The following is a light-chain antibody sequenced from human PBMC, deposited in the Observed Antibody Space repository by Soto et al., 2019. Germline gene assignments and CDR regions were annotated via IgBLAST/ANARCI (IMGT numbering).Light chain of an antibody. V-gene: IGKV3-15*01. CDR3: QQYDNWPRT. CDR1: QSVGSN. Sequence: EIVMTQSPATLSVSPGERATLSCRASQSVGSNLAWHQQKPGQAPSLLIYGASTRATGIPARFSGSGSGTEFTLTISSLHSEDIAVYYCQQYDNWPRTFGQGTKVDIK. CDR2: GAS. J-gene: IGKJ1*01.